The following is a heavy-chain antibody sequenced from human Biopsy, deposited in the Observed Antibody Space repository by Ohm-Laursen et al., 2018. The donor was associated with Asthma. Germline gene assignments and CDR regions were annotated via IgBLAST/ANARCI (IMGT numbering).Heavy chain of an antibody. CDR1: GFSFSDYY. V-gene: IGHV3-11*01. Sequence: SLRLSCAASGFSFSDYYMTWMRQAPGKGLEWVSSISSSGSTTYPAESVKGRFTISRDNAQRSLFLQMGSLRAEDTAIYYCARVFESSEWGPFYHFGLDVWDQGTTVAASS. CDR3: ARVFESSEWGPFYHFGLDV. CDR2: ISSSGSTT. D-gene: IGHD6-25*01. J-gene: IGHJ6*02.